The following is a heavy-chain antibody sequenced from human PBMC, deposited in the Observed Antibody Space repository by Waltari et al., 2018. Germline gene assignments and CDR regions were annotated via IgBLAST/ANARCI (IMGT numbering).Heavy chain of an antibody. CDR2: MNPNSGST. Sequence: QLQLVQSGAEVKKPGASVKVSCKASGDTFTSYDMNWVRQATGQGSEWMGWMNPNSGSTGYAQKFQGRVTMTRDTSISTAYMELSSLTSEDTAVYYCAMGNGAVIKDSFDTWGQGTMVTVSS. J-gene: IGHJ3*02. CDR1: GDTFTSYD. CDR3: AMGNGAVIKDSFDT. V-gene: IGHV1-8*01. D-gene: IGHD3-10*01.